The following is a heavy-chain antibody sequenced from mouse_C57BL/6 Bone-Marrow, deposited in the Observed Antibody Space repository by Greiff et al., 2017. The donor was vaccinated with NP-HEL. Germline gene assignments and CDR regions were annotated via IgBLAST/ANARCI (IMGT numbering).Heavy chain of an antibody. Sequence: VQLKQSGAELARPGASVKLSCKASGYTFTSYGISWVKQRTGQGLEWIGEIYPRSGNTYYNEKFKGKATLTADKSSSTAYMELRSLTSEDSAVYFCARDYYGSSYKGFDYWGQGTTLTVSS. CDR1: GYTFTSYG. CDR2: IYPRSGNT. CDR3: ARDYYGSSYKGFDY. D-gene: IGHD1-1*01. V-gene: IGHV1-81*01. J-gene: IGHJ2*01.